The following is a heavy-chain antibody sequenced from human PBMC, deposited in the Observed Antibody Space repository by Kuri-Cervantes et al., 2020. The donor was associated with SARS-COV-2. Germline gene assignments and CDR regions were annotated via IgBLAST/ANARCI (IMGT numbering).Heavy chain of an antibody. CDR3: ARDRAAAGVYYSDY. D-gene: IGHD6-13*01. CDR2: ISYDGSNK. J-gene: IGHJ4*02. V-gene: IGHV3-30-3*01. Sequence: WVRQAPGKGLEWVAVISYDGSNKYYADSVKGRFTISRDNSKSTLYLQMNSLRAEDTAVYYCARDRAAAGVYYSDYWGQGTLVTVSS.